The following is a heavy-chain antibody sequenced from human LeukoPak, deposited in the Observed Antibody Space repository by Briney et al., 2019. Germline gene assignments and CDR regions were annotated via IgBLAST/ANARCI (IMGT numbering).Heavy chain of an antibody. D-gene: IGHD3-3*01. CDR2: IFYSGST. CDR3: ARITSFGGYYMDV. J-gene: IGHJ6*03. CDR1: GVSISSYY. V-gene: IGHV4-59*01. Sequence: SETLSLTCTVSGVSISSYYWSWIRQPPGKGLEWIGYIFYSGSTNYNPSLKSRVTIPVDTSKNQFSLQLTSVTAADTAVYYCARITSFGGYYMDVWGKGTTVTISS.